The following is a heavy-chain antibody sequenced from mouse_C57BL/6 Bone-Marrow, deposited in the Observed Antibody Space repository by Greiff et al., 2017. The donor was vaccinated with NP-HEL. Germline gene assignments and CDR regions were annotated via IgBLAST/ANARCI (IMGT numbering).Heavy chain of an antibody. J-gene: IGHJ2*01. CDR3: TTYGSSRYYFDY. Sequence: VQLQQSGAELVRPGASVKLSCTASDFNIKDDYMHWVKQRPEQGLEWIGWIDPENGDTEYASKFQGKATITADTSSNTAYLQLSSLTSEDTAVYYCTTYGSSRYYFDYWGQGTTLTVSS. D-gene: IGHD1-1*01. CDR2: IDPENGDT. CDR1: DFNIKDDY. V-gene: IGHV14-4*01.